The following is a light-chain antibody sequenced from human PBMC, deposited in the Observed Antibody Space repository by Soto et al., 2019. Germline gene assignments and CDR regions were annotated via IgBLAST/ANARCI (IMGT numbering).Light chain of an antibody. V-gene: IGKV3-20*01. CDR2: GAS. CDR3: QQYGSSPYT. CDR1: QSISSGY. Sequence: EIVLTQSPGTLSLSPGERATLSCRANQSISSGYLAWYQQKPGQAPRLLIYGASSRASGIPDRFSGSGSGTDFTLTNSRLEPEDSAVYFCQQYGSSPYTFGQGTKVEIK. J-gene: IGKJ2*01.